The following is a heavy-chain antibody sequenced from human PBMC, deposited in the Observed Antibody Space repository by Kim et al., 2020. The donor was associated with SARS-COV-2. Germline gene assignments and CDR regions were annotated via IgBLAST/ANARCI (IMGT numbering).Heavy chain of an antibody. CDR3: AREGYYYDSSGSGY. CDR2: INPNSGGT. V-gene: IGHV1-2*02. Sequence: ASVKVSCKASGYTFTGYYMHWVRQAPGQGLEWMGWINPNSGGTNYAPKFQGRVTMTRDTSISTAYMELSRLRSDDTAVYYCAREGYYYDSSGSGYWGQGTLVTVSS. D-gene: IGHD3-22*01. CDR1: GYTFTGYY. J-gene: IGHJ4*02.